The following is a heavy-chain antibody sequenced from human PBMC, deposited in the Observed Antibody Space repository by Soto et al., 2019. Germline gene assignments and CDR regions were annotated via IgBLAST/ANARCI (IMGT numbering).Heavy chain of an antibody. D-gene: IGHD5-18*01. CDR3: ARGALPGDGYSQAFDY. CDR2: ISAYNGNT. V-gene: IGHV1-18*04. J-gene: IGHJ4*02. CDR1: GYTFTTYG. Sequence: QVQLVQSGAEVKKPGASVKVSCKASGYTFTTYGINWVRQAPGQGLEWMGWISAYNGNTKYAQKVQGRVIMTTDTSTSTAYMDLRSLRSDDTAVYYCARGALPGDGYSQAFDYWGQGTLVTVSS.